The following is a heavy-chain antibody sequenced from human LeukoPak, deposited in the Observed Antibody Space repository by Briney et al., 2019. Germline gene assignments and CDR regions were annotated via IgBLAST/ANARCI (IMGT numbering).Heavy chain of an antibody. CDR3: ARDGNDVVVGATTSDY. V-gene: IGHV1-2*02. CDR1: GGTFSSYA. Sequence: ASVKVSCKASGGTFSSYAISWVRQAPGQGLEWMGWINPNSGGTNYAQKFQGRVTMTRDTSISTAYMELSRLRSDDTAVYYCARDGNDVVVGATTSDYWGQGTLVTVSS. D-gene: IGHD1-26*01. CDR2: INPNSGGT. J-gene: IGHJ4*02.